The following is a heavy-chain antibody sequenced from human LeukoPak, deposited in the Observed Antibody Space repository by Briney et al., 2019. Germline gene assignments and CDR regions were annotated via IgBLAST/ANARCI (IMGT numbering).Heavy chain of an antibody. CDR3: AKRSGPNSGPFDS. V-gene: IGHV3-23*01. CDR2: PSGSGDTT. D-gene: IGHD1-1*01. CDR1: GFTFSSFA. Sequence: GGSLRLSCAASGFTFSSFAMSWVRQAPGEGLEWVSTPSGSGDTTYSDSVKGRFTISRDNSKNTLYLQMNSLRAEDTAVYYCAKRSGPNSGPFDSWGQGTPVIVSS. J-gene: IGHJ4*02.